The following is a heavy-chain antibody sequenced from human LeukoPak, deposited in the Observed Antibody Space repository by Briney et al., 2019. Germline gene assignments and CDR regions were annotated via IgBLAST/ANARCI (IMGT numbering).Heavy chain of an antibody. V-gene: IGHV4-34*01. Sequence: SETLSLTCAVYGVSFSAYYWSWLRQPPGKGLEWIGEINHSGSTNYNPSLKSRVTITVDTSKNQFSLKLSSVTAADTAVYHCARGPFGGVTNQYYFDYWGQPTLVTVSS. D-gene: IGHD3-16*01. CDR1: GVSFSAYY. CDR3: ARGPFGGVTNQYYFDY. CDR2: INHSGST. J-gene: IGHJ4*02.